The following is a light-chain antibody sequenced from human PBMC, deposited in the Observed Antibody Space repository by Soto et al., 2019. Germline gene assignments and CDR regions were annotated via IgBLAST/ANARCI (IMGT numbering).Light chain of an antibody. V-gene: IGKV3-20*01. CDR1: QSVGSD. CDR2: GAS. J-gene: IGKJ1*01. Sequence: EIVLTPSPGTLSLSPVESATLSCRASQSVGSDLAWYQQKPGQAPRLLIYGASSRATGIPDRFSGSGSGTDFNLTISRLESGEFAVYYCQQYGTSPRTFGQGTKVDIK. CDR3: QQYGTSPRT.